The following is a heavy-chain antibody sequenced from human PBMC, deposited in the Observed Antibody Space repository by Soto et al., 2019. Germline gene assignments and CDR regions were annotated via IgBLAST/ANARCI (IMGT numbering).Heavy chain of an antibody. CDR1: RNTFTCYW. CDR2: IYPGDSDS. Sequence: PGESLKISCNGSRNTFTCYWICWVRQTPGKGLEWMGIIYPGDSDSRYSPSFQGQVTISVDKSISTAYLQWSSLKASDTAIYYCARSYNWNPPNNWFDSWGQGTLVTVSS. J-gene: IGHJ5*01. CDR3: ARSYNWNPPNNWFDS. V-gene: IGHV5-51*01. D-gene: IGHD1-20*01.